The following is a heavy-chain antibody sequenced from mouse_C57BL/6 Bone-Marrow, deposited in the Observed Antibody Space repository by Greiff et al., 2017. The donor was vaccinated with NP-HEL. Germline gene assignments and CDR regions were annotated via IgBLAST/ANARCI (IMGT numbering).Heavy chain of an antibody. CDR3: ARSEGWLLRGYFDV. Sequence: DVKLQESGPELVKPGASVKIPCKASGYTFTDYNMDWVKQSHGKSLEWIGDINPNNGGTIYNQKFKGKATLTVDKSSSTAYMELRSLTSEDTAVYYCARSEGWLLRGYFDVWGTGTTVTVSS. V-gene: IGHV1-18*01. J-gene: IGHJ1*03. CDR1: GYTFTDYN. CDR2: INPNNGGT. D-gene: IGHD2-3*01.